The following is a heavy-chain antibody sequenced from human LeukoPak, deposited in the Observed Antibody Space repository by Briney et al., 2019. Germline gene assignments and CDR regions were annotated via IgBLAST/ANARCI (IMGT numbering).Heavy chain of an antibody. D-gene: IGHD1-14*01. J-gene: IGHJ4*02. Sequence: PGGSLRLSCAASGFTFSIYAMSWVRQAPGGGLEWLSASIGSGGSTFYADSVKGRFTISRDNSKNTLYLQMNSLRAEDTAVYYCAKHTTGVLPDYWGQGTLVTVSS. V-gene: IGHV3-23*01. CDR2: SIGSGGST. CDR3: AKHTTGVLPDY. CDR1: GFTFSIYA.